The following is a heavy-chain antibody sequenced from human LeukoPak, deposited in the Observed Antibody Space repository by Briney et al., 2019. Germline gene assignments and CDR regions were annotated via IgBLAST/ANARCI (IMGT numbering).Heavy chain of an antibody. D-gene: IGHD3-22*01. J-gene: IGHJ4*02. Sequence: GGSLRLSCAASGFTFDDYAMHWVRQAPGKGLEWVSSISSSSSYIYYADSVKGRFTISRDNAKNSLYLQMNSLRAEDTAVYYCARDRGYYYDSSGYYDRGDYWGQGTLVTVSS. V-gene: IGHV3-21*01. CDR3: ARDRGYYYDSSGYYDRGDY. CDR1: GFTFDDYA. CDR2: ISSSSSYI.